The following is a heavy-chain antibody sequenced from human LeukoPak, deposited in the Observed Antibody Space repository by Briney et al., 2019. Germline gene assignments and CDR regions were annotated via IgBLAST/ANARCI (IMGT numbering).Heavy chain of an antibody. CDR2: IYYSGST. V-gene: IGHV4-59*12. Sequence: SETLSLTCTVSGGSISSYYWSWIRQPPGKGLEWIGYIYYSGSTNYNPSLKSRVTISVDTSKKQFSLKLSSVTAADTAVYYCARDLRGGTTPYFDYWGQGTLVTVSS. CDR3: ARDLRGGTTPYFDY. J-gene: IGHJ4*02. D-gene: IGHD1-7*01. CDR1: GGSISSYY.